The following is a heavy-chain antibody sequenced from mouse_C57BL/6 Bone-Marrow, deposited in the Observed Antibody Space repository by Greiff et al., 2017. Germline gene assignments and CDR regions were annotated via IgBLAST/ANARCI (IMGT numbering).Heavy chain of an antibody. D-gene: IGHD1-1*01. Sequence: QVQLQQSGAELVRPGTSVKVSCKASGYAFTNYLLEWVKQRPGQGLEWIGVITPGSGGTNYNEKFKGRATLTADQSSSTAYMQLSSLTSEDSAVYFCARVWGLLRDYFDYWGQGTTLTVSS. CDR1: GYAFTNYL. CDR2: ITPGSGGT. V-gene: IGHV1-54*01. CDR3: ARVWGLLRDYFDY. J-gene: IGHJ2*01.